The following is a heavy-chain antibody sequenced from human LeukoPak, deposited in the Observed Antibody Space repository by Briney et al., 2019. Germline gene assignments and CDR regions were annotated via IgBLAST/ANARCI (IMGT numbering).Heavy chain of an antibody. CDR3: VRESFSRGDFN. CDR2: IKYDGNEK. V-gene: IGHV3-7*01. CDR1: GFIFSTYW. D-gene: IGHD7-27*01. J-gene: IGHJ4*02. Sequence: GGSLRLSCAASGFIFSTYWMTWVRQAPGKGLEWVATIKYDGNEKYYVDSVRGRLTIPRDNAKNSLYLQMNSLTAEDTAVFYCVRESFSRGDFNWGQGTLVSVSS.